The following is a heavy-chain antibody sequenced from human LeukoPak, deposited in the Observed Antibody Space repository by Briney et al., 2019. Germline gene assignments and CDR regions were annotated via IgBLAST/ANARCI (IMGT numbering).Heavy chain of an antibody. Sequence: SETLSLTCTVSGGSISSCHWSWIRQPPGKGLEWIGEINHSGSTNYNPSLKSRVTISVDTSKNQFSLKLSSVTAADTAVYYCARASRLGTLAAFGYYYMDVWGKGTTVTVSS. D-gene: IGHD3-16*01. V-gene: IGHV4-34*01. J-gene: IGHJ6*03. CDR1: GGSISSCH. CDR3: ARASRLGTLAAFGYYYMDV. CDR2: INHSGST.